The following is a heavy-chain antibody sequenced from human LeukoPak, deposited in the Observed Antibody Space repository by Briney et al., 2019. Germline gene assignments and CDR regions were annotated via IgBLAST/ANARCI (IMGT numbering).Heavy chain of an antibody. D-gene: IGHD3-9*01. CDR1: GFTSSDYY. CDR2: ISGSGGST. V-gene: IGHV3-23*01. CDR3: AKDTDDYDILTGYYWDHHFDY. J-gene: IGHJ4*02. Sequence: PGGSLRLSCAASGFTSSDYYMSWIRQAPGKGLEWVSAISGSGGSTYYADSVKGRFTISRDNSKNTLYLQMNSLRAEDTAVYYCAKDTDDYDILTGYYWDHHFDYWGQGTLVTVSS.